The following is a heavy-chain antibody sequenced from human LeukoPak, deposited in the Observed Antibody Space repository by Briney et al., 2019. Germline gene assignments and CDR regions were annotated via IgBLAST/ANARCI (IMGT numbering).Heavy chain of an antibody. V-gene: IGHV1-69*05. J-gene: IGHJ4*02. Sequence: SVKVSCKASGGTFSSYAISWVRQAPGQGLEWMGGIIPIFGTANYAQKFQGRVTITTDGSTSTAYMELSSLRSEDTAVYHCARAPLRYFDWPTGYWGQGTLVTVSS. CDR2: IIPIFGTA. CDR1: GGTFSSYA. CDR3: ARAPLRYFDWPTGY. D-gene: IGHD3-9*01.